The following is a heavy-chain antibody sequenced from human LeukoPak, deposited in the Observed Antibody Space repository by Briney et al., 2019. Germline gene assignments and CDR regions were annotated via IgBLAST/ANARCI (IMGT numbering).Heavy chain of an antibody. CDR3: ANYLT. CDR2: IKPDGSEK. CDR1: GFTFGSFW. Sequence: GGSLRLSCAASGFTFGSFWMNWVRQAPGRGLEWVANIKPDGSEKYYVDSVKGRFTISRDNAKNSLYLQMNSLRAEDTAVYYCANYLTWGQGTMVTVSS. D-gene: IGHD1-7*01. J-gene: IGHJ3*01. V-gene: IGHV3-7*01.